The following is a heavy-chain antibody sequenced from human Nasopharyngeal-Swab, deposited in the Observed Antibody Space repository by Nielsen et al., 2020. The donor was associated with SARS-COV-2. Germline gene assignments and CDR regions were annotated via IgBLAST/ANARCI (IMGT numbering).Heavy chain of an antibody. J-gene: IGHJ3*01. CDR3: VKDNLLRAFDL. CDR1: GFTFSSYS. V-gene: IGHV3-21*04. Sequence: GGSLRLSCAASGFTFSSYSMNWVRQAPGKGLEWVSSISSSSSYIYYADSVKGRFTISRDNAKNSLYLQMNSLRAEDTALYYCVKDNLLRAFDLWGQGTMVTVSS. CDR2: ISSSSSYI. D-gene: IGHD2-15*01.